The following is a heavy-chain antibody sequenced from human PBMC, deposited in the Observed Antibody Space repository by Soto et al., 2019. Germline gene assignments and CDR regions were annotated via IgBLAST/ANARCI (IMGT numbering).Heavy chain of an antibody. CDR1: GYTFTSYG. Sequence: ASVKVSCKASGYTFTSYGISWVRQAPGQGLEWMGWISAYNGNTKYAQKLQGRVTMTTDTSTSTAYMELSSPRSDDKAVYYCASEVRRIAAAGTPPNWFDPWGQGTLVTVSS. CDR3: ASEVRRIAAAGTPPNWFDP. J-gene: IGHJ5*02. CDR2: ISAYNGNT. D-gene: IGHD6-13*01. V-gene: IGHV1-18*01.